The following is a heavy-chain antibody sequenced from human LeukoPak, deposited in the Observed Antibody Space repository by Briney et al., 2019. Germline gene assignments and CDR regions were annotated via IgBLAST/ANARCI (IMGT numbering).Heavy chain of an antibody. Sequence: SETLSLTCAVYGGSFSGYYWSWLRQPPGKGLEWIGEINHSGSTYYNPSLKGRVTISVDTSKNQFSLKLSSVTAADTAVYYCARHATGMGYDILTGYYTPYYFDYWGQGTLVTVSS. J-gene: IGHJ4*02. V-gene: IGHV4-34*01. CDR1: GGSFSGYY. CDR2: INHSGST. D-gene: IGHD3-9*01. CDR3: ARHATGMGYDILTGYYTPYYFDY.